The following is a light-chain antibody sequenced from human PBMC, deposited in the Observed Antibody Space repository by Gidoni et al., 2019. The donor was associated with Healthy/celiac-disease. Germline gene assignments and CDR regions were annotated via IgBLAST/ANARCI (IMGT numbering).Light chain of an antibody. J-gene: IGKJ1*01. CDR3: QQSYSTFWT. CDR1: QSISSY. V-gene: IGKV1-39*01. CDR2: AAS. Sequence: DIQMTQSPSSLSASVGDRVTITCRASQSISSYLNWYQQKPGKAPKLLIYAASSLQSGVPSRFSGSGSGTDFTLTNSSLQPEDFATYYCQQSYSTFWTFGQGTKVEIK.